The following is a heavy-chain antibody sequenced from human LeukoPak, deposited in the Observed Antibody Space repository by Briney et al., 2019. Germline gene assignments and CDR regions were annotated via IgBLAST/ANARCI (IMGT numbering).Heavy chain of an antibody. D-gene: IGHD3-22*01. Sequence: GGSLRLSCAASGFTFRSYGMHWVRQAPGKGLEWVAVISYDGSNKYYADSVKGRFTISRDNSKNTLYLQMNSLRAEDTALYYCAKDYYDRYFDYWGQGTLVTVSS. CDR1: GFTFRSYG. CDR3: AKDYYDRYFDY. J-gene: IGHJ4*02. CDR2: ISYDGSNK. V-gene: IGHV3-30*18.